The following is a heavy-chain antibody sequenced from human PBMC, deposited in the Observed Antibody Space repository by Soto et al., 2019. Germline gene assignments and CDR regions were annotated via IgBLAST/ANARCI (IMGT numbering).Heavy chain of an antibody. J-gene: IGHJ4*02. CDR2: INGGGDRT. Sequence: EVQLLESGGGLVQPGGSLRLSCAVSGFTFSNYAMSWVRQAPGKGPEWVSSINGGGDRTYYADSAKGRFTISRDNSKNTLYLQMNSLRAEDAAVYYCAKSWIDYVWGSYRLDSWGQGTLVTVSS. V-gene: IGHV3-23*01. D-gene: IGHD3-16*02. CDR1: GFTFSNYA. CDR3: AKSWIDYVWGSYRLDS.